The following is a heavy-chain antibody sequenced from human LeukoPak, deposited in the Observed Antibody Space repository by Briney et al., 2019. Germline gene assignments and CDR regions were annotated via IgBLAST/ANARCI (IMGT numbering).Heavy chain of an antibody. V-gene: IGHV4-4*07. Sequence: SETLFLTCTVSGGSISSYYWSWIRQPAGKGLEWIGRIYTSGSTNYNPSLKSRVTMSVDTSKNQFSLKLSSVTAADTAVYYCARDQGFLEWPRYYYYYMDVWGKGTTVTVSS. CDR3: ARDQGFLEWPRYYYYYMDV. CDR1: GGSISSYY. J-gene: IGHJ6*03. D-gene: IGHD3-3*01. CDR2: IYTSGST.